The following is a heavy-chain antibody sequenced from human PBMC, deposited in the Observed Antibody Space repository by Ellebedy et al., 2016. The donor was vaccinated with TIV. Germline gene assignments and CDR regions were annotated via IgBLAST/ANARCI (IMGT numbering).Heavy chain of an antibody. J-gene: IGHJ5*02. CDR2: ISGSGGST. Sequence: GESLKISXAASGFTFSSYAMSWVRQAPGKGLEWVSAISGSGGSTYYADSVKGRFTISRDNSKNTLYLQMNSLRAEDTAVYYCAKGISYGPTIWFDPWGQGTLVTVSS. V-gene: IGHV3-23*01. CDR3: AKGISYGPTIWFDP. D-gene: IGHD5-18*01. CDR1: GFTFSSYA.